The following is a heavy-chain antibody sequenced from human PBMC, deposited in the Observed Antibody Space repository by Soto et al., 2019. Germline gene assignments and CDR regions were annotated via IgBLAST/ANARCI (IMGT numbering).Heavy chain of an antibody. Sequence: SETLSLTCTVSGGSISSSSYYWGWIRQPPGKGLEWIGSIYYSGSTYYNPSLKSRVTISVDTSKNQFSLKLSSVTAADTAVYYCASYLILGAKTAHFDYWGQGTLVTVSS. CDR3: ASYLILGAKTAHFDY. V-gene: IGHV4-39*01. CDR2: IYYSGST. J-gene: IGHJ4*02. CDR1: GGSISSSSYY. D-gene: IGHD1-26*01.